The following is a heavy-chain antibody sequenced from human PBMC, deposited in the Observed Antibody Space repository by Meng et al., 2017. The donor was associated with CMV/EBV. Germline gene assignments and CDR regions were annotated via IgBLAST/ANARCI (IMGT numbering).Heavy chain of an antibody. CDR1: GYSFTSSG. CDR2: ISAYNGNT. Sequence: QVQLVQVGAEVKKAGDSVKVSCKASGYSFTSSGSSWVRQATGQGLEWMGWISAYNGNTNYAQKLQGRVTMTTDTSTSTAYMELRSLRSDDTAVYYCARDPLFGGGGRFDLWGRGTLVTVSS. D-gene: IGHD3-10*01. J-gene: IGHJ2*01. V-gene: IGHV1-18*01. CDR3: ARDPLFGGGGRFDL.